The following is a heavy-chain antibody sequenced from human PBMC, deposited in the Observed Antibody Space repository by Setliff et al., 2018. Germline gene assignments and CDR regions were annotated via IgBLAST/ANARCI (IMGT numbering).Heavy chain of an antibody. D-gene: IGHD2-15*01. Sequence: GGSLRLSCAASGFTFSTYRMLWVRQAPGKGLEWVAVIWDDGGNKYHADSVKGRFTISRDNSKNTLYLQMNSLRPEDTAVYYCARTCSGSGCYAGLESWGQGTPVTVSS. V-gene: IGHV3-33*08. CDR3: ARTCSGSGCYAGLES. CDR1: GFTFSTYR. J-gene: IGHJ4*02. CDR2: IWDDGGNK.